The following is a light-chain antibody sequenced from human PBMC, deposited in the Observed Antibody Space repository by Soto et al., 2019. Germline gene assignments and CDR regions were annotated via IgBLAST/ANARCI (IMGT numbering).Light chain of an antibody. CDR1: QSISSW. Sequence: DIQMTQSPSTLSASVGDRVTITCRASQSISSWLAWYQQKPGKAPKLLIYDASSLESGVPSRFSGSGSGTEFTRTISSLQPDDFATYYCQQGYTFGQGTKLEIK. CDR2: DAS. V-gene: IGKV1-5*01. CDR3: QQGYT. J-gene: IGKJ2*01.